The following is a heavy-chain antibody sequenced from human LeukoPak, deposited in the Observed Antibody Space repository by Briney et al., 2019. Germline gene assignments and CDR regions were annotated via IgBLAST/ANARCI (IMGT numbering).Heavy chain of an antibody. CDR3: ARDHTGYSSSWYPDY. CDR1: GYTFTSYG. D-gene: IGHD6-13*01. Sequence: ASVKVSCKASGYTFTSYGISWVRQAPGRGLEWMGWISAYNGNTNYAQKLQGRVTMTTDTSTSTAYMELRSLRSDDTAVYYCARDHTGYSSSWYPDYWGQGTLVTVSS. CDR2: ISAYNGNT. J-gene: IGHJ4*02. V-gene: IGHV1-18*04.